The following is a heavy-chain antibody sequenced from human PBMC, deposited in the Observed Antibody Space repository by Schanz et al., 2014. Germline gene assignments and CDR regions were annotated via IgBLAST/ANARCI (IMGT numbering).Heavy chain of an antibody. Sequence: QVQLVESGGGVVQPGGSLRLSCAASGFTFTNLGMHWVRRAPGKGLEWVAFIRYDGSNQYYADSVKGRFTISRDNSDNTLFLQMNSLRAEDTAVYYCAKVREWWPYYFDYWGQGTLVTVSS. CDR1: GFTFTNLG. V-gene: IGHV3-30*02. D-gene: IGHD2-15*01. CDR3: AKVREWWPYYFDY. CDR2: IRYDGSNQ. J-gene: IGHJ4*02.